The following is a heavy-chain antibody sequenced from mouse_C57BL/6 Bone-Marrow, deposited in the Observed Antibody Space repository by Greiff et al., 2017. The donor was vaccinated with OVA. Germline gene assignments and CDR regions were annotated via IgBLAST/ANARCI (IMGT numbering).Heavy chain of an antibody. J-gene: IGHJ2*01. D-gene: IGHD2-5*01. CDR3: AIPEGAYYSNPYYFDY. CDR1: GYTFTSYW. V-gene: IGHV1-64*01. CDR2: IHPNSGST. Sequence: VQLQQPGAELVKPGASVKLSCKASGYTFTSYWMHWVKQRPGQGLEWIGMIHPNSGSTNYNEKFKSKATLTVDKSSSTAYMQLSSLTSEDSAVYYCAIPEGAYYSNPYYFDYWGQGTTLTVSS.